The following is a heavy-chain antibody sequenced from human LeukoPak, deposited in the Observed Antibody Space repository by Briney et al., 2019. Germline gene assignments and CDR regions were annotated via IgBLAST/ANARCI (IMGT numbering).Heavy chain of an antibody. Sequence: PSETLSLTCTVSGGSISSYYWSWVRQPPGKGLEWIGYIYYTGSTDYNPSLKSRVTMSVDTSKNQFSLKLSSVTAADTAVYSCARGSVRGEFDPWGQGTLVTVSS. D-gene: IGHD3-10*01. CDR2: IYYTGST. CDR1: GGSISSYY. V-gene: IGHV4-59*01. J-gene: IGHJ5*02. CDR3: ARGSVRGEFDP.